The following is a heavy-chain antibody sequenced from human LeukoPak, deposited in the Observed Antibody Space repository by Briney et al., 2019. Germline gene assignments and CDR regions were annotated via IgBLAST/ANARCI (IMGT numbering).Heavy chain of an antibody. V-gene: IGHV4-39*01. CDR2: IYYSGST. Sequence: SETLSFTCTVSGGSISSSRDYWGWIRQPPGKGLEWIGSIYYSGSTYYNPSLKSRVTISVDTSKNQFSLKLSSVTAADTAVYYCARHVEIAVAGPIDYWGQGTMVTVSS. D-gene: IGHD6-19*01. J-gene: IGHJ4*02. CDR3: ARHVEIAVAGPIDY. CDR1: GGSISSSRDY.